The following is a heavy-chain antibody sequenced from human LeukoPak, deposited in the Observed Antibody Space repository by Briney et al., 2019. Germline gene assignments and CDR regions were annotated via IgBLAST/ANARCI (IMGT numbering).Heavy chain of an antibody. D-gene: IGHD2-2*01. CDR1: GYTFTSYG. Sequence: GASVKVSCKASGYTFTSYGISWVRQAPGQGLEWMGLISAYNGNSNYAQKFQGRVTMTTDTSTSTGYMELRSLRSDDTAVYYCARVHSYCSSTSCLDYWGQGTLVTVSS. CDR3: ARVHSYCSSTSCLDY. J-gene: IGHJ4*02. V-gene: IGHV1-18*01. CDR2: ISAYNGNS.